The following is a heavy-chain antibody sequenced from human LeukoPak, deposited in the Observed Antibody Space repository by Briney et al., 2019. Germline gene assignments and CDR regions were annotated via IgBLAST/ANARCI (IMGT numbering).Heavy chain of an antibody. CDR1: GYSFISYW. CDR2: IDPSDSYT. J-gene: IGHJ4*02. Sequence: GESLKISCKGSGYSFISYWFSWVRQMPGKGRGWMGRIDPSDSYTNYSPSFQGHVTISADKSISTAYLQWRSLKASDTAMYYCPRVVCSGGSCYTYLLGYWGQGTLVTVSS. V-gene: IGHV5-10-1*01. CDR3: PRVVCSGGSCYTYLLGY. D-gene: IGHD2-15*01.